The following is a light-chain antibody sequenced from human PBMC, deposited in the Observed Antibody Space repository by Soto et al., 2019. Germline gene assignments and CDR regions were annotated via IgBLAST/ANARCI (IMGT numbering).Light chain of an antibody. CDR1: QTVSRDY. CDR2: GAS. J-gene: IGKJ4*02. Sequence: EIVLTQSPGTLSLSPGERATLSCRASQTVSRDYLAWYQQKPGQDPRILMYGASSRAPGIPDRFSGSGSGKEFSLTVSGLEPEDFAVYCCQQYGSSHTLCGGAKVDI. CDR3: QQYGSSHT. V-gene: IGKV3-20*01.